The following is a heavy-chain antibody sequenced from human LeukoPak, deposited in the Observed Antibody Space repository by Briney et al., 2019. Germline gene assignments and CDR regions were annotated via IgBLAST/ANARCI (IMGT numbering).Heavy chain of an antibody. CDR2: INHSGST. CDR3: ARRRLKLSYYFDY. J-gene: IGHJ4*02. D-gene: IGHD3-16*01. Sequence: SETLSLTCAVYGGSFSGYYWSWIRQPPGKGLEWIGEINHSGSTNYNPSLKSRVTISVDTSKNQFSLKLSSVTAADTAVYYCARRRLKLSYYFDYWGQGTLVTVSS. CDR1: GGSFSGYY. V-gene: IGHV4-34*01.